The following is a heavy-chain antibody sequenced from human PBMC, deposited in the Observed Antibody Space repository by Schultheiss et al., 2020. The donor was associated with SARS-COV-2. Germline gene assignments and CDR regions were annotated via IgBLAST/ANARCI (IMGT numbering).Heavy chain of an antibody. V-gene: IGHV4-59*01. Sequence: SETLSLTCTVSGGSISSYYWSWIRQPPGKGLEWIGEIYHSGSTNYNPSLKSRVTMSVDMSRNQFSLKLSSVTAADTAVYYCARGGTRRDGYKNTPYYYYGMDVWGQGTTVTGSS. CDR1: GGSISSYY. D-gene: IGHD5-24*01. CDR2: IYHSGST. CDR3: ARGGTRRDGYKNTPYYYYGMDV. J-gene: IGHJ6*02.